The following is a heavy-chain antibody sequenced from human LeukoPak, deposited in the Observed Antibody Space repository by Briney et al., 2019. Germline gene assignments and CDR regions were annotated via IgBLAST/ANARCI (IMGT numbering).Heavy chain of an antibody. D-gene: IGHD6-13*01. Sequence: GGSLRLSCAASGFTFSNYGMFWVRQPPGTGLKWVSVISGSGGSTNYADSVKGRFTISRDNSKNTPYLQMNSLKAEDTAIYYCAKQIVPGTNWFDPWGRGTLVTVSS. CDR3: AKQIVPGTNWFDP. CDR1: GFTFSNYG. V-gene: IGHV3-23*01. J-gene: IGHJ5*02. CDR2: ISGSGGST.